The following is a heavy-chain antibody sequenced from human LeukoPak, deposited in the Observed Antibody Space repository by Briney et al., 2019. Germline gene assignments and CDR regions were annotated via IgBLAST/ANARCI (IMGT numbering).Heavy chain of an antibody. CDR3: ARQMRGMATITYYFDN. D-gene: IGHD5-24*01. CDR1: GGSISSSGYY. CDR2: IYYSGST. J-gene: IGHJ4*02. V-gene: IGHV4-39*01. Sequence: PSETLSLTCTVSGGSISSSGYYWGWIRQPPGKGLEWIASIYYSGSTYYNPSLKSRVTISVDTSKNQFSLRLSSVTAADTAVYYCARQMRGMATITYYFDNWGQGTLVTVSS.